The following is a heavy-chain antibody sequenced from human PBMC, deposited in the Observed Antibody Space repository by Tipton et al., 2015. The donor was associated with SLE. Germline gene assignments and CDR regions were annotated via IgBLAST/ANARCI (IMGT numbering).Heavy chain of an antibody. D-gene: IGHD5-12*01. CDR2: IYYSGST. CDR3: AREYSGYDYRTFDH. J-gene: IGHJ4*02. CDR1: GGSISSSSYY. V-gene: IGHV4-39*07. Sequence: TLSLTCTVSGGSISSSSYYWGWIRQPPGKGLEWIGSIYYSGSTYYNPSLKSRVTISVDTSKNQFSLKLRSVTAADTAVYYCAREYSGYDYRTFDHWGQGTLVTFSS.